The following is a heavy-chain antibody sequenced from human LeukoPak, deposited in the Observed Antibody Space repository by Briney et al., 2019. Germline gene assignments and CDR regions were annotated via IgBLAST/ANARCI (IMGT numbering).Heavy chain of an antibody. Sequence: GRSLRLSCAASGFTFSSYAMHWVRQAPGKGLEWVAVISYDGSNKYYADSVNGRFTISRDNTKNTLYLHMNSLRAEDTAMYYCVNLHYPSESWGQGTLVTVSS. CDR1: GFTFSSYA. V-gene: IGHV3-30-3*01. CDR2: ISYDGSNK. CDR3: VNLHYPSES. J-gene: IGHJ5*02. D-gene: IGHD3-10*01.